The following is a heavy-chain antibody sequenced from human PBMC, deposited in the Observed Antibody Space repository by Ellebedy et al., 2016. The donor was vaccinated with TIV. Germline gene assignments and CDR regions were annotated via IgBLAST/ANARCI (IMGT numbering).Heavy chain of an antibody. CDR1: GFTFSSYT. Sequence: PGGSLRLSCAASGFTFSSYTMTWVRQAPGKGLEWVSSISSSSRNIYYTDSLKGRFTISRDNAKNSLYLQMNSLRAEDTAVYYCARDLYCSSSSCYGYDYWGQGTLVTVSS. CDR2: ISSSSRNI. CDR3: ARDLYCSSSSCYGYDY. J-gene: IGHJ4*02. D-gene: IGHD2-2*01. V-gene: IGHV3-21*01.